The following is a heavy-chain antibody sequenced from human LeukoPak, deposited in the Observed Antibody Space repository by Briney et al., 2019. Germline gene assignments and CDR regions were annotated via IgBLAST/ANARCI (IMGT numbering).Heavy chain of an antibody. J-gene: IGHJ4*02. D-gene: IGHD4-23*01. Sequence: KPSETLSLTCTVSGASISSYYWGWIRQPPGEGLEWIGSIYYSGSTYYNPSLKSRVTISVDTPKNQFSLKLSSVTAADTAVYYCARHQFDGSKPRLFDYWGQGTLVTVSS. CDR3: ARHQFDGSKPRLFDY. CDR1: GASISSYY. CDR2: IYYSGST. V-gene: IGHV4-39*01.